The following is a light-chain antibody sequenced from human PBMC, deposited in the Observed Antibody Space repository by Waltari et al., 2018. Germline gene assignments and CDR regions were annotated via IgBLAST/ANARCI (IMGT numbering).Light chain of an antibody. V-gene: IGKV3-11*01. Sequence: EIVLTQSPATPSLSPGERATLSCRASQSVSSHLAWYQQKPGQAPRLLIYDASIRATGIPVRFSGSGSGTDFTLTISSLEPEDSAVYYCQQRYNSFTFGPGTKVDIK. CDR3: QQRYNSFT. CDR1: QSVSSH. J-gene: IGKJ3*01. CDR2: DAS.